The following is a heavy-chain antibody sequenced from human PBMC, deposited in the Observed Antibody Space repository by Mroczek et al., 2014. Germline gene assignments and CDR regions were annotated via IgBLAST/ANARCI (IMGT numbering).Heavy chain of an antibody. Sequence: EVQLVESGGGLVKPGGSLRLSCAASGFTFSSYSMNWVRQAPGKGLEWVSSISSSSSYIYYADSVKGRFTISRDNAKNSLYLQMNSLRAEDTAVYYCAREPLRKGNYFDYWGQGTLVTVSS. CDR3: AREPLRKGNYFDY. CDR1: GFTFSSYS. V-gene: IGHV3-21*01. CDR2: ISSSSSYI. D-gene: IGHD3-10*01. J-gene: IGHJ4*02.